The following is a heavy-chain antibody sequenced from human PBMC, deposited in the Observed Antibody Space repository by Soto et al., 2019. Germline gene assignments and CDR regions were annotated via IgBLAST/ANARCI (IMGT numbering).Heavy chain of an antibody. Sequence: GESLKISCKGSGYSFTIYWIGWVRQMPGKGLEWMGTIYPGDSDTRYSPSFQGQVTISADKSISTAYLQWSSLKASDTAMYYCARLXFYGYSSGWYVGYYFDYWGQGTLVTVSS. D-gene: IGHD6-19*01. CDR3: ARLXFYGYSSGWYVGYYFDY. CDR1: GYSFTIYW. CDR2: IYPGDSDT. J-gene: IGHJ4*02. V-gene: IGHV5-51*01.